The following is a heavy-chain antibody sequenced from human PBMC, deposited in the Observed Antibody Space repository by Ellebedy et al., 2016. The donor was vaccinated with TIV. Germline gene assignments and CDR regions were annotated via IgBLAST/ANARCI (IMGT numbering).Heavy chain of an antibody. D-gene: IGHD1-20*01. J-gene: IGHJ4*02. CDR3: ATEGVEGIPGKYL. CDR2: YDPESGEI. Sequence: ASVKVSXKVSTYTLTDLSMHWVRQAPGKGLEWMGGYDPESGEIIYAQKFQGRVTMTEDRSIDTVYMELSSLRPEDTATYYCATEGVEGIPGKYLWGQGTRVSVSS. CDR1: TYTLTDLS. V-gene: IGHV1-24*01.